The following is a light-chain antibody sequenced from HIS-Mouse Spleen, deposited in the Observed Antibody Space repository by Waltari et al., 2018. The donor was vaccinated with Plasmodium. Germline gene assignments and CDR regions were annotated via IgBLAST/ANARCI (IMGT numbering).Light chain of an antibody. CDR3: QQYSNWSPT. J-gene: IGKJ3*01. CDR1: QSVSSY. CDR2: DAS. V-gene: IGKV3D-15*01. Sequence: EIVLTQSPATLSLSPGERATLSCRASQSVSSYLAWYQQKPGQAPRLLIYDASTRATGIPARFSGSGSGTEFTLTISSLQSEDFAVYYCQQYSNWSPTFGPGTRVDIK.